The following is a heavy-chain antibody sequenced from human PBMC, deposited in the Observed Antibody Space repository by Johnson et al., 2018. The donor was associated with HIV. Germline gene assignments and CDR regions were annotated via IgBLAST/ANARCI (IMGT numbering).Heavy chain of an antibody. D-gene: IGHD6-6*01. Sequence: VLLVESGGGLVQPGGSLRVSCAASGFNVSSYWMHWVRQAPGKGLVWVSRINSDGSSTSYADSVKGRFTISRDNSKNTLYLQMNSLRAEDTAVYYCARDYDLAARPVAFDIWGQGTMVTVSS. V-gene: IGHV3-74*01. CDR2: INSDGSST. J-gene: IGHJ3*02. CDR1: GFNVSSYW. CDR3: ARDYDLAARPVAFDI.